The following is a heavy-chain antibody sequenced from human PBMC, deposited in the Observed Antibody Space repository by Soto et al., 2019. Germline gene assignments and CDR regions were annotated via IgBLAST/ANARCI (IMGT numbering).Heavy chain of an antibody. Sequence: ASVKVSCKASGYTFTGYYMHWVRQAPGQGLEWMGWINPNSGGTNYAQKFQGRVTMTRDTSTSTAYMELRSLRSDDTAVYYCARGGDGYDALDYWGQGTLVTVSS. CDR3: ARGGDGYDALDY. CDR1: GYTFTGYY. J-gene: IGHJ4*02. D-gene: IGHD5-12*01. V-gene: IGHV1-2*02. CDR2: INPNSGGT.